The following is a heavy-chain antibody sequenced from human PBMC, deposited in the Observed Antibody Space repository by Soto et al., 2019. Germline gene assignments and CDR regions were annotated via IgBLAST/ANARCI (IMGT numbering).Heavy chain of an antibody. CDR1: GGSISSGDYY. CDR3: ARALMATITGNYFDY. J-gene: IGHJ4*02. CDR2: IYYSGST. D-gene: IGHD5-12*01. V-gene: IGHV4-30-4*01. Sequence: SETLSLTCTVSGGSISSGDYYWSWIRQPPGKGLEWIGYIYYSGSTYYNPSLKSRVTISVDTSKNQFSLKLSSVTAADTAVYYCARALMATITGNYFDYWGQGTLVTVSS.